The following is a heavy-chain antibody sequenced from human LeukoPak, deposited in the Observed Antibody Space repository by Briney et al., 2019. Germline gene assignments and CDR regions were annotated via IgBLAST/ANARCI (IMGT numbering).Heavy chain of an antibody. CDR3: ARDPPMVRGKNWFDP. CDR2: INAGNGNT. D-gene: IGHD3-10*01. J-gene: IGHJ5*02. V-gene: IGHV1-3*01. Sequence: GASVKVSCKASGYTFTSYAMHWVRQAPGQRLEWMGWINAGNGNTKYSQEFQGRVTMTRDTSISTAYMELSRLRSDDTAVYYCARDPPMVRGKNWFDPWGQGTLVTVSS. CDR1: GYTFTSYA.